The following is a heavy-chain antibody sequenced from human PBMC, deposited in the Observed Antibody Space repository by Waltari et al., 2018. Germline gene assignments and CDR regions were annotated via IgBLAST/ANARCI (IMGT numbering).Heavy chain of an antibody. J-gene: IGHJ5*02. D-gene: IGHD1-26*01. CDR3: AKAGGIYNYPLDP. Sequence: QVAESGGGVVQPGGSLRLSCVASGYPFYTYGMHWVRQAPGKGLEWLAVISSDGSGKYYADSVKGRFTMSRDNSKNMVYLQMNSLRPEDTAVYYCAKAGGIYNYPLDPWGQGTLVTVSS. V-gene: IGHV3-30*18. CDR2: ISSDGSGK. CDR1: GYPFYTYG.